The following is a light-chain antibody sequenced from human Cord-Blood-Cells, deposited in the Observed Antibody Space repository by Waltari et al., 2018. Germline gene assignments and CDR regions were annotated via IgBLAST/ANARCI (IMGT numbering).Light chain of an antibody. CDR3: QQRSNWPPIT. V-gene: IGKV3-11*01. J-gene: IGKJ5*01. CDR1: QSVSSY. CDR2: DAS. Sequence: EIVLTQSPATLSLSPGERATLSCTASQSVSSYLAWYQQKPGHAPRLLTYDASTRATSIPARLSVSGSETDFTLTIGSLEPEDFAVYDCQQRSNWPPITLGQGTR.